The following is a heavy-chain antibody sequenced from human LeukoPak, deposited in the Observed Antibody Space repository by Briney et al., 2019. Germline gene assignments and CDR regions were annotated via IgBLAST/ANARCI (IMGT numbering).Heavy chain of an antibody. CDR3: ARGRVEIFDY. J-gene: IGHJ4*02. CDR2: MNPNSGNT. V-gene: IGHV1-8*01. Sequence: GASVKVSCKASGYTFTSYEINWVRQATGQGLEWMGWMNPNSGNTDYAQKFQGRVTMTRNTSISTAYMELSSLRSEDTAVYYCARGRVEIFDYWSQGTLVTVSS. D-gene: IGHD5-12*01. CDR1: GYTFTSYE.